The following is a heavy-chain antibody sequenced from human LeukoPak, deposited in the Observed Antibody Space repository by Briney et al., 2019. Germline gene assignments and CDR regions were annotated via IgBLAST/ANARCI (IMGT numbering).Heavy chain of an antibody. CDR3: ASLVDTAMENIDY. CDR2: INHSGST. J-gene: IGHJ4*02. V-gene: IGHV4-34*01. CDR1: GGSFSGYY. Sequence: SETLSLTCAVYGGSFSGYYWSWIRQPPGKGLEWIGEINHSGSTNYNPSLKSRVTISVDTSKNQFSLKLSSVTAADTAVYYCASLVDTAMENIDYWGQGTLVTVSS. D-gene: IGHD5-18*01.